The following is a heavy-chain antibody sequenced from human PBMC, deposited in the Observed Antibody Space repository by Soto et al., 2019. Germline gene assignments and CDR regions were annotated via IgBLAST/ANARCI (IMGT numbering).Heavy chain of an antibody. D-gene: IGHD5-12*01. CDR3: AREASGYDF. CDR1: RGPFRSLG. V-gene: IGHV1-69*13. CDR2: IIPVFGRP. J-gene: IGHJ1*01. Sequence: SVKVSYKSCRGPFRSLGMSLVRQAPGQGLEWMGGIIPVFGRPNYAQRFRGRLTITADESTNTSYMELIELTSEDTAVYYCAREASGYDFWGQGTKVTVSS.